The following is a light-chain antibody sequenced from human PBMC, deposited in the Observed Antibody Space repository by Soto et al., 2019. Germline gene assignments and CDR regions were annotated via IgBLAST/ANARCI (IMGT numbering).Light chain of an antibody. CDR3: QQRTTWPLT. Sequence: EIVLTQSPATLSLSPGERATLSCRASQSISSHFAWYQHKPGQAPRLLMYDASNRATGIPARFSGSGSGTGFTLTISSLEPEDFEVYYCQQRTTWPLTFGGGTMVEIK. CDR2: DAS. J-gene: IGKJ4*01. CDR1: QSISSH. V-gene: IGKV3-11*01.